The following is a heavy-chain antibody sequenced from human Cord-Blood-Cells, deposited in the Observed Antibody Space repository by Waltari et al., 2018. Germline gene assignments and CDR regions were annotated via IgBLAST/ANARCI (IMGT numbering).Heavy chain of an antibody. J-gene: IGHJ3*02. CDR1: GFTFDDYA. CDR3: AKDSRGGIAAAGDAFDI. CDR2: ISWNSGSI. V-gene: IGHV3-9*01. Sequence: ESGGGLVQPGRSLRLSCAASGFTFDDYAMHWVRQAPGKGLEWVSGISWNSGSIGYADSVKGRFTISRDNAENSLYLQMNSLRAEDTALYYCAKDSRGGIAAAGDAFDIWGQGTMVTVSS. D-gene: IGHD6-13*01.